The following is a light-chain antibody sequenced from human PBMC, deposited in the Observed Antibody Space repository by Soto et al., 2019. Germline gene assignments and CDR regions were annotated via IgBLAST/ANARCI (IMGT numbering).Light chain of an antibody. V-gene: IGKV1-5*01. CDR2: AAS. CDR3: QQYDTLPPLT. CDR1: QTISGW. J-gene: IGKJ5*01. Sequence: QMPQSPSTLSASVGDTVTMTCRVSQTISGWLAWYQQRPGKAPKLLIYAASSLQSGVPSRFSGSGSGTDFTFTISSLEPEDIATYYCQQYDTLPPLTFGQGTRLEIK.